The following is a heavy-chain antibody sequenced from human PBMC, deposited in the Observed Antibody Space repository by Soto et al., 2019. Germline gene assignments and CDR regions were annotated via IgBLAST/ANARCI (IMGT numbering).Heavy chain of an antibody. J-gene: IGHJ6*02. Sequence: QVQLQESGPGLVKPSETLSLTCTVSGGSISSYYWSWIRQPAGKGLEWIGRIYTSGSTNYNPSLKSRVTMSVDTSKNQFSLKLSSVTAADTAVYYCARTPTQGSSWANYYYGMDVWGQGTTVTVSS. CDR3: ARTPTQGSSWANYYYGMDV. D-gene: IGHD6-13*01. V-gene: IGHV4-4*07. CDR1: GGSISSYY. CDR2: IYTSGST.